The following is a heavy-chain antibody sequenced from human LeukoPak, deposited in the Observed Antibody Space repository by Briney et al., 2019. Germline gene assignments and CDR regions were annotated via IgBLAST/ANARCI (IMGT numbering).Heavy chain of an antibody. CDR1: GFTFSSYS. CDR2: ISSSSSYI. D-gene: IGHD3-9*01. CDR3: ARDLAAFGLNYDILTGYYP. Sequence: GGSLRLSYAASGFTFSSYSMNWVRQAPGKGLEWVSSISSSSSYIYYADSVKGRFTISRDNAKNSLYLQMNSLRAEDTAVYYCARDLAAFGLNYDILTGYYPWGQGTLVTVSS. J-gene: IGHJ5*02. V-gene: IGHV3-21*01.